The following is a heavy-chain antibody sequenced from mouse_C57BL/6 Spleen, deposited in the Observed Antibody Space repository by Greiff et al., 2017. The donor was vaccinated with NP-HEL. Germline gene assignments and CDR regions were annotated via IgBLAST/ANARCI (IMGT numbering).Heavy chain of an antibody. CDR1: GYTFTDYY. V-gene: IGHV1-26*01. CDR3: ARENYGNPGWFAY. Sequence: EVKLQQSGPELVKPGASVKISCKASGYTFTDYYMNWVKQSHGKSLEWIGDINPNNGGTSYNQKFKGKATLTVDKSSSTAYMELRSLTSEDSAVYYCARENYGNPGWFAYWGQGTLVTVSA. D-gene: IGHD2-1*01. J-gene: IGHJ3*01. CDR2: INPNNGGT.